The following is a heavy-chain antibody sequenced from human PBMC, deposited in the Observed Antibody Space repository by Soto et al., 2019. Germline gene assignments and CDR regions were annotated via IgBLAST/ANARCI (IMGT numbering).Heavy chain of an antibody. D-gene: IGHD4-17*01. CDR1: GYTFTSYY. Sequence: ASVKVSCKASGYTFTSYYMHWVRQAPGQGLEWMGVIEPSGGSKSYTQKFQDRITMTRDTSTSTVYMELSSLRSEDTAVYYCARSTMTFYYFDFWSQGTLVTVSS. V-gene: IGHV1-46*01. J-gene: IGHJ4*02. CDR3: ARSTMTFYYFDF. CDR2: IEPSGGSK.